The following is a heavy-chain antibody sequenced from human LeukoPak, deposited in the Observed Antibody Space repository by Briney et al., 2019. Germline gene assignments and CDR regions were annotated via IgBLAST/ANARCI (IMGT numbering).Heavy chain of an antibody. CDR1: GFTFSSYA. J-gene: IGHJ4*02. V-gene: IGHV3-23*01. CDR2: ISGSGGST. Sequence: GGSLRLSCAASGFTFSSYAMHWVRQAPGKGLEWVSAISGSGGSTYYADSVKGRFTISRDNSKNTLYLQMNSLRAEDTAVYYCANDYYDSSGYYRATRYYFDYWGQGTLVTVSS. CDR3: ANDYYDSSGYYRATRYYFDY. D-gene: IGHD3-22*01.